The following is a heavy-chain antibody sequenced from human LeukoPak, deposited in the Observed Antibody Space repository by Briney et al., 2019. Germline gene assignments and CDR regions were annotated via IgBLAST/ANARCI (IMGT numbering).Heavy chain of an antibody. CDR1: GFTFSSYA. Sequence: GGSLRLSCAASGFTFSSYAMSWVRQAPGKGLEWVSAISGSGGSTYYADSVKGRSTISRDNSKNTLYLQMNSLRAEDTAVYYCANLSPYYYDSNFDYWGQGTLVTVSS. J-gene: IGHJ4*02. CDR3: ANLSPYYYDSNFDY. D-gene: IGHD3-22*01. V-gene: IGHV3-23*01. CDR2: ISGSGGST.